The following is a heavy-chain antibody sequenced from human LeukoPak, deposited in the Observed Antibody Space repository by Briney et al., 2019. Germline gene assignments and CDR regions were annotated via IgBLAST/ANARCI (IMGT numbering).Heavy chain of an antibody. J-gene: IGHJ4*02. V-gene: IGHV4-4*07. CDR2: IYTSGST. Sequence: SETLSLTCTVSGGPISNYYWSWIRQPAGKGLEWIGRIYTSGSTNYNPSLKSRVTISVDTSKNQFSLKLSSVTAADTAVYYCARVSCGGDCYQWGQGTLVTVSS. CDR3: ARVSCGGDCYQ. D-gene: IGHD2-21*02. CDR1: GGPISNYY.